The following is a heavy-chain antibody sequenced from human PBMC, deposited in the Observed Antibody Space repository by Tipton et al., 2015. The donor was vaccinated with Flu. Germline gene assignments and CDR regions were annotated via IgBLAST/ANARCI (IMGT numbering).Heavy chain of an antibody. Sequence: TLSLTCTVSGGSISSYYWSWIRQPPGKGLEWIGYIYYSGSTNYNPSLKSRVTISVDTSKNQFSLKLSSVTAADTAVYYCARCGSGSGPYYYYGMDVWGQGTTVTVSS. CDR1: GGSISSYY. CDR2: IYYSGST. J-gene: IGHJ6*02. CDR3: ARCGSGSGPYYYYGMDV. D-gene: IGHD3-10*01. V-gene: IGHV4-59*08.